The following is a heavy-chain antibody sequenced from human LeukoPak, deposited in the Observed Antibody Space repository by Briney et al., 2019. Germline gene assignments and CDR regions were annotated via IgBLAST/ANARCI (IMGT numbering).Heavy chain of an antibody. CDR1: GFTFSSDA. CDR3: AKDLVWYQLIYFDY. V-gene: IGHV3-23*01. J-gene: IGHJ4*02. D-gene: IGHD2-2*02. CDR2: ISGSGGST. Sequence: GGSLRLSCAASGFTFSSDAMSWVRQAPGKGLEWVSAISGSGGSTYYADSVKGRFTISRDNSKNTLYLQMNSRRAEDTAVYDCAKDLVWYQLIYFDYWGQGTLVTVSS.